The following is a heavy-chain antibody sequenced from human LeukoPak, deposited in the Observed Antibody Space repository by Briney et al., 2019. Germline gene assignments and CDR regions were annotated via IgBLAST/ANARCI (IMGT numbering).Heavy chain of an antibody. CDR3: ARFSAAAGTGGLDP. V-gene: IGHV4-61*08. Sequence: SETLSLTCTVSGGSISSGGHYWSWIRQHPGKGLEWLGYIYHSGDAYYNPSLKSRVTISVDTSKNQFSLKLSSVTAADTAVYYCARFSAAAGTGGLDPWGQGTLVTVSS. J-gene: IGHJ5*02. CDR2: IYHSGDA. CDR1: GGSISSGGHY. D-gene: IGHD6-13*01.